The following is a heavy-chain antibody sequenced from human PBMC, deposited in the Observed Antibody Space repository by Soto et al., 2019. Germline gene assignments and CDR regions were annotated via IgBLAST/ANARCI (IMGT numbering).Heavy chain of an antibody. D-gene: IGHD4-4*01. CDR1: GGSFSGYY. CDR2: INHSGST. Sequence: KPSETLSLTCAVYGGSFSGYYWSWIRQPPGKGLEWIGEINHSGSTNYNPSLKSRVTISVDTSKNQFSLKLSSVTAADTAVYYCARGWATVNWFGSWGQGTPVTVSS. J-gene: IGHJ5*01. CDR3: ARGWATVNWFGS. V-gene: IGHV4-34*01.